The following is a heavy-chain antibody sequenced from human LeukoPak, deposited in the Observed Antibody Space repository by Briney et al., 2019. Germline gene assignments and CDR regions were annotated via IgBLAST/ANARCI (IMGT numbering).Heavy chain of an antibody. CDR3: ASSHYYDSSGYYPLDAFDI. V-gene: IGHV1-69*05. Sequence: SVKVSCXASGGTFSSYAISWVRQAPGQGLEWMGGIIPIFGTANYAQKFQGRVTITTDESTSTAYMELSSLRSEDTAVYYCASSHYYDSSGYYPLDAFDIWGQGTMVTVSS. D-gene: IGHD3-22*01. CDR2: IIPIFGTA. CDR1: GGTFSSYA. J-gene: IGHJ3*02.